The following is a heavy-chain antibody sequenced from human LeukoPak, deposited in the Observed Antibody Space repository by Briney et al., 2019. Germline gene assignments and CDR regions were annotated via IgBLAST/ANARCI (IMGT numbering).Heavy chain of an antibody. Sequence: ASVKVSCKASGYTFTSYYMHWVRQVPGQGLEWMGIINPSGGSTSYAQKFQGRVTMTRDMSTSTVYMELSSLRSEDTAVYYCARVGLRYYDSSGYAFDYWGQGTLVTVSS. J-gene: IGHJ4*02. D-gene: IGHD3-22*01. V-gene: IGHV1-46*01. CDR2: INPSGGST. CDR3: ARVGLRYYDSSGYAFDY. CDR1: GYTFTSYY.